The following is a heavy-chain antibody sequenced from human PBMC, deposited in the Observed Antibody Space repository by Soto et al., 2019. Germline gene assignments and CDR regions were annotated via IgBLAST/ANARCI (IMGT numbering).Heavy chain of an antibody. D-gene: IGHD6-13*01. Sequence: SLTCTVSGGSISSYYWSWIRQPPGKGLEWIGYIYYSGSTNYNPSLKSRVTISVDTSKNQFSLKLSSVTAADTAVYYCARDKGIAAAGPLGMDVWGQGTMVTVSS. CDR2: IYYSGST. V-gene: IGHV4-59*01. CDR1: GGSISSYY. J-gene: IGHJ6*02. CDR3: ARDKGIAAAGPLGMDV.